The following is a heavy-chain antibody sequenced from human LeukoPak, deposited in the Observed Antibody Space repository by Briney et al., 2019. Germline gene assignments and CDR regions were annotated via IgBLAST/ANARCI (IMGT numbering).Heavy chain of an antibody. V-gene: IGHV4-39*01. Sequence: KTSETLSLTCAVSGGSISSSSYYWGWIRQPPGKGLEWIGSIYYSGSTYYNPSLKSRVTISVDTSKNQFSLKLSSVTAADTAVYYCARHRPSSSSDWYGGRFDYWGQGALVTVSS. CDR1: GGSISSSSYY. CDR3: ARHRPSSSSDWYGGRFDY. D-gene: IGHD6-19*01. J-gene: IGHJ4*02. CDR2: IYYSGST.